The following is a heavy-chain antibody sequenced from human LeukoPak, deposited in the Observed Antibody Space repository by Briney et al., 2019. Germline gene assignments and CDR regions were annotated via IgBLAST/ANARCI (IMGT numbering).Heavy chain of an antibody. CDR2: IYSGGST. CDR1: GYSFTSYW. V-gene: IGHV3-53*01. CDR3: ARARGSGYYLDAFDI. D-gene: IGHD3-22*01. J-gene: IGHJ3*02. Sequence: GESLKISCKGSGYSFTSYWIGWVRQAPGKGLEWVSVIYSGGSTYYADSVKGRFTISRDNSKNTLYLQMNSLRAEDTAVYYCARARGSGYYLDAFDIWGQGTMVTVSS.